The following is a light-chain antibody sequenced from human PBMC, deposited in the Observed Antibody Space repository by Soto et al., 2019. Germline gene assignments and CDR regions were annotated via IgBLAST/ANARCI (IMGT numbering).Light chain of an antibody. J-gene: IGLJ1*01. CDR3: CSYAGSSTFYV. Sequence: QSVLTQPASVSGSPGQSITISCTGTSSDVGSYNLVSWYQQHPGKAPKLMIYEVSKRPSGVSNRFSDSKSGNTASLTISGLQAEDEADYYCCSYAGSSTFYVFGTGTKVT. CDR1: SSDVGSYNL. CDR2: EVS. V-gene: IGLV2-23*02.